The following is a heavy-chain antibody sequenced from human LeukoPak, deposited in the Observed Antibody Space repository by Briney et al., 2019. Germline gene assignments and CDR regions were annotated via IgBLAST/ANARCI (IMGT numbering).Heavy chain of an antibody. CDR3: ARAPEFSSGWMLDY. D-gene: IGHD6-19*01. CDR1: GGSLSSYY. CDR2: IYISGST. V-gene: IGHV4-4*07. Sequence: PSETLSLTCTVSGGSLSSYYWSWIRQPAEKGLEWIGRIYISGSTNYNPSLKSRVTISVDTSKNQFSLKLSSVTAADTAMYYCARAPEFSSGWMLDYWGQGTLVTVSS. J-gene: IGHJ4*02.